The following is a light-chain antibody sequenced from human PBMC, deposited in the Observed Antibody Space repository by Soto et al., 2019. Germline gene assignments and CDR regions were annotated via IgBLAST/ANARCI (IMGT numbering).Light chain of an antibody. CDR2: KAS. V-gene: IGKV1-5*03. CDR3: QHYNTYPWT. CDR1: QSISSW. Sequence: DIQMTQTPSTLSASVGDRGTITCRASQSISSWVAWYQQKPGKGPKLLIYKASHLESGVPSRFSGSGSGTEFTLTISSLQPGDFATYYCQHYNTYPWTFGHGTNVDIK. J-gene: IGKJ1*01.